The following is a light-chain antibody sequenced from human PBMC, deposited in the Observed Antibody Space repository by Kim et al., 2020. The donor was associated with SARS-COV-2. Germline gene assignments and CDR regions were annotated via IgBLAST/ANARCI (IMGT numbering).Light chain of an antibody. CDR1: SIESKS. CDR2: YDS. J-gene: IGLJ2*01. Sequence: PGKTARVSCGGNSIESKSVHWYQQKSGQAPVLVIYYDSDRPSGIPERFSGSNSGNTATLTISRAEAGDEADYYCQVWDSSSDHRVVFGGGTQLTVL. CDR3: QVWDSSSDHRVV. V-gene: IGLV3-21*04.